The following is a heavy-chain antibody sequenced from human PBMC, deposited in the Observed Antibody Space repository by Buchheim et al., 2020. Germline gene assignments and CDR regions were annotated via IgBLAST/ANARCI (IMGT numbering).Heavy chain of an antibody. V-gene: IGHV4-34*01. CDR3: ARRGIVVVTANRVAFDY. D-gene: IGHD2-21*02. CDR1: GGSFSGYY. CDR2: INHSGST. J-gene: IGHJ4*02. Sequence: QVQLQQWGAGLLKPSETLSLTCAVYGGSFSGYYCSWIRQPPGKGLEWIGEINHSGSTNYNPSLKSRVTISVDTSKNQFSLKLSSVTAADTAVYYCARRGIVVVTANRVAFDYWGQGTL.